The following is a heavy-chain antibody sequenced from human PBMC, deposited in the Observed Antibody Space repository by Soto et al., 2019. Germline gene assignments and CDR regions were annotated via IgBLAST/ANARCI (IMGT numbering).Heavy chain of an antibody. Sequence: GGSLRLSCAASGFTFSSYAMSWVRQAPGKGLEWVSAISGSGGSTYYADSVKGRFTISRDNSKNTLYLQMNSLRAEDTAVYYCAKNYMITFGGVIVSAHFDYWGQGTLVTVS. CDR1: GFTFSSYA. V-gene: IGHV3-23*01. CDR3: AKNYMITFGGVIVSAHFDY. CDR2: ISGSGGST. J-gene: IGHJ4*02. D-gene: IGHD3-16*02.